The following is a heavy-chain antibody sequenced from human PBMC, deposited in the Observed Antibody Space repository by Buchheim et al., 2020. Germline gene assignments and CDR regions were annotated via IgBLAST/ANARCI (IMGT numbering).Heavy chain of an antibody. J-gene: IGHJ4*02. Sequence: QVQLQESGPGLVKPSETLSLTCTVSGGSISSYYWSWIRQPPGKGLEWIGYIYYSGSTNYNPSLKSRVPISVDTSKNQFSLKLSSVTAADTAVYYCARVRHYYDSSGYYLILPYYFDYWGQGTL. V-gene: IGHV4-59*01. D-gene: IGHD3-22*01. CDR2: IYYSGST. CDR3: ARVRHYYDSSGYYLILPYYFDY. CDR1: GGSISSYY.